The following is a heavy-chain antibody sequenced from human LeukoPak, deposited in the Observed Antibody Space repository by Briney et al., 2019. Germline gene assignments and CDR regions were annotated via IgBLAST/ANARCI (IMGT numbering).Heavy chain of an antibody. D-gene: IGHD2-2*01. V-gene: IGHV1-69*05. J-gene: IGHJ5*02. Sequence: ASVKLSCKASGGTFSSYAISWVRQAPGQGLEWMGRIIPIFGTANYAQKFQGRVTITTDESTSTAYMELSSLRSEDTAVYYCARGGLVVGVSNWFDPWGRGTLVTVSS. CDR1: GGTFSSYA. CDR2: IIPIFGTA. CDR3: ARGGLVVGVSNWFDP.